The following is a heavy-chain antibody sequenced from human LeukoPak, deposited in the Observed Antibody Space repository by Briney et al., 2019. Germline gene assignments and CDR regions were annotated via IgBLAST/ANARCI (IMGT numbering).Heavy chain of an antibody. Sequence: GGSLRLSCAASGFTFSSYAMSWVRQAPGKGLEWVSAISGSGGSTYYADSVKGRFTISRDNSKNTLYLQMNSLRAEDTAVYYCATNYHDFWSGYKDWGQGTLVTVSS. J-gene: IGHJ4*02. CDR2: ISGSGGST. CDR3: ATNYHDFWSGYKD. V-gene: IGHV3-23*01. CDR1: GFTFSSYA. D-gene: IGHD3-3*01.